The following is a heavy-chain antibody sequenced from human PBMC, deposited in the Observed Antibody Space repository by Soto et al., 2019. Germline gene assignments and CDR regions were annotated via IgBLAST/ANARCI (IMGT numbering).Heavy chain of an antibody. CDR3: AKVGGYSSGWYSDY. CDR2: ISYDGSNK. D-gene: IGHD6-19*01. J-gene: IGHJ4*02. V-gene: IGHV3-30*18. Sequence: QVQLVESGGDVVQPGRSLRLSCAASGFTFSSYAMHWVRQAPGKGLEWVALISYDGSNKYYADSVKGRFTISRDNSKNTLYLQMNSLRAEDTAVYYCAKVGGYSSGWYSDYWGQGTLVTVSS. CDR1: GFTFSSYA.